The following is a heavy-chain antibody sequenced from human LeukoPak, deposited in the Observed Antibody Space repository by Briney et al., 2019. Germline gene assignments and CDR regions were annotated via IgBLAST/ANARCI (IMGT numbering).Heavy chain of an antibody. CDR2: IYYSGGT. V-gene: IGHV4-59*01. D-gene: IGHD3-22*01. J-gene: IGHJ5*02. CDR1: DGSISNYY. Sequence: SETLSLTCTLSDGSISNYYWTWIRQPPGKGLEWLGYIYYSGGTSYNPSLKSRVAISIDTSKNPFSLKLSSVTAADTAVYYCARLRGYYYESSGYASDWFDPWGQGTLVTVSS. CDR3: ARLRGYYYESSGYASDWFDP.